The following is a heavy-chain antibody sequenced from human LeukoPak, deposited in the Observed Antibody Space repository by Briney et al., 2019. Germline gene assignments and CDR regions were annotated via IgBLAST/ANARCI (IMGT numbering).Heavy chain of an antibody. Sequence: GGSLRLSCAASGFTFSSYSMNWVRQAPGKGLEWVSSISSSSSYIYYADSVKGRFTISRDNAKNSLYLQMNSLRAEDTAVYYCARELGITMVRGVIHNWFDPWGQGTLVTVSS. CDR2: ISSSSSYI. CDR1: GFTFSSYS. D-gene: IGHD3-10*01. V-gene: IGHV3-21*01. J-gene: IGHJ5*02. CDR3: ARELGITMVRGVIHNWFDP.